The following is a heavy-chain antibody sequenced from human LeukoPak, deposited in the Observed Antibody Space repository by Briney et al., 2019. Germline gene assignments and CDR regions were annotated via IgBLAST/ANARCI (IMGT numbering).Heavy chain of an antibody. Sequence: ASVKVSCKASGCTFTGYYMHWVRQAPGQGLEWMGWINPNSGGTNYAQKFPGRVTMTRDTSISTAYMELSRLRSDDTAVYYCARDEYSSSLWGYYYYMDVWGKGTTVTVSS. CDR3: ARDEYSSSLWGYYYYMDV. D-gene: IGHD6-6*01. CDR1: GCTFTGYY. J-gene: IGHJ6*03. V-gene: IGHV1-2*02. CDR2: INPNSGGT.